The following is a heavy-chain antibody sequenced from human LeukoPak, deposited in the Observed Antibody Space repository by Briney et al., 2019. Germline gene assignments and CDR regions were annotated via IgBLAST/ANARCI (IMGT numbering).Heavy chain of an antibody. CDR3: ARDRGDNFDYYYGMDV. V-gene: IGHV4-59*01. Sequence: PSETLSLTCTVSGGSISSYYWSWIRQPPGKGLGWIGYIYYSGSTNYNPSLKSRVTISVDTSKNQFSLKLNSVTAADTAVYYCARDRGDNFDYYYGMDVWGQGTTVTVSS. J-gene: IGHJ6*02. CDR2: IYYSGST. CDR1: GGSISSYY. D-gene: IGHD3-10*01.